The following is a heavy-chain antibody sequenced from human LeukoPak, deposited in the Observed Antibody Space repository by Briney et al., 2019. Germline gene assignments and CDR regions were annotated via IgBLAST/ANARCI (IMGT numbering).Heavy chain of an antibody. Sequence: SETLSLTCTVSGGSISSYYWSWIRQPPGKGLEWIGHIYYSGSTNYNPSLKSRATISVDTSKIQFSLKLSSVTAADTAVYYCARDRRNFQHWGQGTLVTVSS. CDR2: IYYSGST. V-gene: IGHV4-59*01. J-gene: IGHJ1*01. D-gene: IGHD5-24*01. CDR1: GGSISSYY. CDR3: ARDRRNFQH.